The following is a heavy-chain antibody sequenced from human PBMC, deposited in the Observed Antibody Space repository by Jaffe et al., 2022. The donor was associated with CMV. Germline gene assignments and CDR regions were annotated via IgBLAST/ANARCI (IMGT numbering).Heavy chain of an antibody. Sequence: QVQLQQWGAGLLKPSETLSLTCAVYGGSFSGYYWSWIRQPPGKGLEWIGEINHSGSTNYNPSLKSRVTISVDTSKNQFSLKLSSVTAADTAVYYCARKTQRSKKTFDYWGQGTLVTVSS. CDR3: ARKTQRSKKTFDY. J-gene: IGHJ4*02. CDR2: INHSGST. V-gene: IGHV4-34*01. CDR1: GGSFSGYY.